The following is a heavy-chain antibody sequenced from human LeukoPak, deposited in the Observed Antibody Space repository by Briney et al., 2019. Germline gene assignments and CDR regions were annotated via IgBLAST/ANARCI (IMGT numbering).Heavy chain of an antibody. J-gene: IGHJ4*02. CDR1: GGSFSGYY. V-gene: IGHV4-34*01. CDR2: INHSGST. Sequence: SETLSLTCAVYGGSFSGYYWSWIRQPPGKGLEWIGEINHSGSTNYNPSLKSRLTIPVDTSKNQFSLKLSSVTAADTAVYYCARIAAAGTIDYWGQGTLVTVSS. CDR3: ARIAAAGTIDY. D-gene: IGHD6-13*01.